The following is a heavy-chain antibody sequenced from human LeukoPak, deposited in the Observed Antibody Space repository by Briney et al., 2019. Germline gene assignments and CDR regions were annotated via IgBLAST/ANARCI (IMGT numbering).Heavy chain of an antibody. Sequence: PGGSLRLSCAASGFIFSSHSMNWVRQAPGKGLEWVANIKEDGSEKYYVDSVKGRFTIPRDNAKNSLYLQMNSLRAEDTAVYFCARVRDGYNRCFDSWGQGTLVTVSS. CDR2: IKEDGSEK. D-gene: IGHD5-24*01. CDR1: GFIFSSHS. V-gene: IGHV3-7*05. CDR3: ARVRDGYNRCFDS. J-gene: IGHJ4*02.